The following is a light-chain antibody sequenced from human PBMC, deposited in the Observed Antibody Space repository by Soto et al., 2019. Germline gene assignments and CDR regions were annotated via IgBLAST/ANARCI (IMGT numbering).Light chain of an antibody. CDR1: QSVGYN. V-gene: IGKV3-15*01. Sequence: EIVMTQSPATLSVSPGERGTLSCRASQSVGYNLAWYQQKPGQAPRLLIHGASTRATGIPARFSGSGSGTEFTLTISSLQSEDFAVYYCQQNDAWPRTFGQGTKVEIK. CDR2: GAS. J-gene: IGKJ1*01. CDR3: QQNDAWPRT.